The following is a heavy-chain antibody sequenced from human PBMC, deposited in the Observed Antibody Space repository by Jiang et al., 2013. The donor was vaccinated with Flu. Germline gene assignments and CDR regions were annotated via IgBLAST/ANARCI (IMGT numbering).Heavy chain of an antibody. CDR2: IVVGSGNT. CDR3: AAGGGVECSSTSCYESYFDY. V-gene: IGHV1-58*01. D-gene: IGHD2-2*01. J-gene: IGHJ4*02. CDR1: GFTFTSSA. Sequence: SGAEVKKPGTSVKVSCKASGFTFTSSAVQWVRQARGQRLEWIGWIVVGSGNTNYAQKFQERVTITRDMSTSTAYMELSSLRSEDTAVYYCAAGGGVECSSTSCYESYFDYWGQGTLVTVSS.